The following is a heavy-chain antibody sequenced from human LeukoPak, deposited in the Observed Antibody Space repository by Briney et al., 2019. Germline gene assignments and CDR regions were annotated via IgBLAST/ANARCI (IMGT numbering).Heavy chain of an antibody. CDR3: ANTKRIAAAGTLDYYGMDV. CDR1: GFTFSSYA. V-gene: IGHV3-23*01. D-gene: IGHD6-13*01. Sequence: GGSLRLSCAASGFTFSSYAMSWVRQAPGKGLEWVSAISGSGGSTYYADSVKGRFTISRDNSKNTLYLQMNSLRAEDTAVYYCANTKRIAAAGTLDYYGMDVWGQGTTVTVSS. CDR2: ISGSGGST. J-gene: IGHJ6*02.